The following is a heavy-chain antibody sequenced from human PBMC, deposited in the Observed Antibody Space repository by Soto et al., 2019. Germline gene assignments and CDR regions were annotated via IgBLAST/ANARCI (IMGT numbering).Heavy chain of an antibody. V-gene: IGHV3-33*06. D-gene: IGHD1-1*01. CDR3: AKDWGTPGSSTWGVGRTGYFDP. J-gene: IGHJ5*02. Sequence: QVQLVESGGGVVQPGRSLRLSCVASGFTFSSYGMHWVRQAPGKGLEWVAIIWYDGSNKYHADSVKGRFTISRDNSKNTLYLQMNSLRAEDSAVYYCAKDWGTPGSSTWGVGRTGYFDPWGQVTLVTVSS. CDR2: IWYDGSNK. CDR1: GFTFSSYG.